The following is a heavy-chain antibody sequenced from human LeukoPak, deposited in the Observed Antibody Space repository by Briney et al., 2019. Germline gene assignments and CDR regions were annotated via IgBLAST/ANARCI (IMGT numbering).Heavy chain of an antibody. D-gene: IGHD1-26*01. J-gene: IGHJ4*02. Sequence: SETLSLTCAVYGGSFSGYYWSWIRQPPGKGLEWIGEINHSGSTNYNPSLKSRVTISVDTSKNQFSLKLSSVTAADTAVYYCARLNSGSYCADYWGQGTLVTVSS. CDR3: ARLNSGSYCADY. CDR2: INHSGST. CDR1: GGSFSGYY. V-gene: IGHV4-34*01.